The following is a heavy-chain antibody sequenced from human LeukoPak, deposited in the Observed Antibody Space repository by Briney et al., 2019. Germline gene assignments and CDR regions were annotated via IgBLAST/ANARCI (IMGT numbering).Heavy chain of an antibody. V-gene: IGHV3-23*01. J-gene: IGHJ4*02. CDR1: GFTFSSYG. D-gene: IGHD3-9*01. CDR3: AKYDRLVIRSSGY. Sequence: PGGSLRLSCAASGFTFSSYGMSWVRQAPGKGLEWVSAISGSGGSTYYADSVKGRFTISRDNSKNTLYLQMNSLRAEDTAVYYCAKYDRLVIRSSGYWGQGTLVTVSS. CDR2: ISGSGGST.